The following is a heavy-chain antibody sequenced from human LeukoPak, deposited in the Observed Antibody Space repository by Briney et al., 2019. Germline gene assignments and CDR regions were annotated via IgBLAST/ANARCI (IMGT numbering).Heavy chain of an antibody. J-gene: IGHJ4*02. CDR1: GYTFTGYY. CDR3: ASYGFYSSYYFDY. CDR2: INPNSGGT. D-gene: IGHD5-18*01. V-gene: IGHV1-2*06. Sequence: VASVKVSCKASGYTFTGYYMHWVRQAPGQGLEWMGRINPNSGGTNYAQKFQGRVTMTRDTFISTAYMELSRLRSDDTAVYYCASYGFYSSYYFDYWGQGTLVTVSS.